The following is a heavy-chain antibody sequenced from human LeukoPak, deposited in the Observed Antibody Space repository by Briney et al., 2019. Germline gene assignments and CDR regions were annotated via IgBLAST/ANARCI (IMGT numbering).Heavy chain of an antibody. CDR3: AGGKVTYYYGSGSYQGDDY. J-gene: IGHJ4*02. D-gene: IGHD3-10*01. CDR1: GGSFSGYY. CDR2: INHSGST. Sequence: SETLSLTCAVYGGSFSGYYWSWIRQPPGKGLAWIGEINHSGSTNYNPSLKSRVTISVDTSKNQFSLKLSSVAAADTAVYYCAGGKVTYYYGSGSYQGDDYWGQGTLVTVSS. V-gene: IGHV4-34*01.